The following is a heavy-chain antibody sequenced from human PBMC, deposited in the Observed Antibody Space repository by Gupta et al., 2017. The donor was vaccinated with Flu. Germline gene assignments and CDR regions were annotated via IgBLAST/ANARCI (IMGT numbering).Heavy chain of an antibody. CDR3: ARAPFYYATSGYYFDY. Sequence: EVQLAESGGGLVQPGRSLRLSCTASGFPFDDYAMTWYRQAPGKGLEWVGVIRSKAYDGTTDYAASVKGRFTISRDDSKSIAYLQMNSLKTEDTAMYYCARAPFYYATSGYYFDYWGQGTLVTVSS. CDR2: IRSKAYDGTT. V-gene: IGHV3-49*03. J-gene: IGHJ4*02. D-gene: IGHD3-22*01. CDR1: GFPFDDYA.